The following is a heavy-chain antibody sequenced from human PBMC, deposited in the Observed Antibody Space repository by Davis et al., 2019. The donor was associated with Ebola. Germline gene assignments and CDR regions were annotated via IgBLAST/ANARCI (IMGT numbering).Heavy chain of an antibody. J-gene: IGHJ3*02. Sequence: ETLSLTCTVSGGSISSYYWSWIRQPPGKGLEWIGYIYYSGSTYYNPSLKSRVTISVDTSKNQFSLKLSSVTAADTAVYYCAGQIKSGAFDIWGQGTMVTVSS. V-gene: IGHV4-59*12. CDR1: GGSISSYY. CDR3: AGQIKSGAFDI. D-gene: IGHD3-10*01. CDR2: IYYSGST.